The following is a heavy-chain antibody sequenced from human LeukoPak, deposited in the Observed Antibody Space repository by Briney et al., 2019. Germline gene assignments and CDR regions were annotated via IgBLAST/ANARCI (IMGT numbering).Heavy chain of an antibody. D-gene: IGHD6-19*01. V-gene: IGHV4-61*02. CDR2: ISSSGST. Sequence: SETLSLTCTVSGDSISSGDYYWSWIRQPAGKGLEWIGRISSSGSTNYNPSLKSRVTISVDTSKNQFSLKLSSVTAADTAVYYCARHQGSGWYDWLFDYWGQGTLVTVSS. J-gene: IGHJ4*02. CDR3: ARHQGSGWYDWLFDY. CDR1: GDSISSGDYY.